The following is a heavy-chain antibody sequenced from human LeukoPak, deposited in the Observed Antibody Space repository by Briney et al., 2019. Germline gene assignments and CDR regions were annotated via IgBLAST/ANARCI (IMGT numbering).Heavy chain of an antibody. CDR2: ISYDGSNK. V-gene: IGHV3-30*04. D-gene: IGHD6-13*01. CDR3: ARIIAAAGTFYYGMDV. Sequence: GGSLRLSCAASGFTFSSYAMHWVRQAPGKGLEWVAVISYDGSNKYYADSVKGRFTISRDNSKNTLYLQMNSLRAEDTAVYYCARIIAAAGTFYYGMDVWGKGTTVTVSS. J-gene: IGHJ6*04. CDR1: GFTFSSYA.